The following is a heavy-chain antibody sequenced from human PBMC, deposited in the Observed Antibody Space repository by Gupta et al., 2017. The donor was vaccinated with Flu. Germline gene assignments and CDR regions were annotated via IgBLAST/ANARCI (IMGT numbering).Heavy chain of an antibody. CDR2: IPHSGYTT. CDR3: ARARSDAYDI. V-gene: IGHV3-11*01. J-gene: IGHJ3*02. D-gene: IGHD3-10*01. CDR1: GFPFRNYY. Sequence: QVQLVESGGGLVKPGGSLRLSCVASGFPFRNYYMGWIRQAPGKGLEWVSYIPHSGYTTYYADSVRGRFTVSRDNARNSLYLRTDSLRAEDTAVYYCARARSDAYDIWGQGTMVIVSS.